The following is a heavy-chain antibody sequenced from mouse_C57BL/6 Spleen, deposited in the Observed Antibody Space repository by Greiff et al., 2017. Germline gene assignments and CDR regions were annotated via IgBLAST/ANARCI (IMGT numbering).Heavy chain of an antibody. CDR1: GYASTNYL. J-gene: IGHJ4*01. CDR3: ARGYYSNYDAMDY. V-gene: IGHV1-54*01. CDR2: INPGSGGT. D-gene: IGHD2-5*01. Sequence: VQLQESGAELVRPGTSVKVSCKASGYASTNYLIEWVKQRPGQGLEWIGVINPGSGGTNYNEKFKGKATLTADKSSSTAYMQLSSLTSEDSAVYFCARGYYSNYDAMDYWGQGTSVTVSS.